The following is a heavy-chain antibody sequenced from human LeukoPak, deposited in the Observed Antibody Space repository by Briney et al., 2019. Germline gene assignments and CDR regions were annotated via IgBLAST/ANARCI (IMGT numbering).Heavy chain of an antibody. CDR3: ARGPTISETGYFDY. D-gene: IGHD1-1*01. V-gene: IGHV4-34*01. Sequence: PSETLSLTCAVYGGSFSAYWSWIRQSPGKGLQWIAEVNHRGDTNYNPSVKGRVTISVDTSKNQFSLKVTSPTAADTAVYYCARGPTISETGYFDYWGQGTLVTVSS. J-gene: IGHJ4*03. CDR1: GGSFSAY. CDR2: VNHRGDT.